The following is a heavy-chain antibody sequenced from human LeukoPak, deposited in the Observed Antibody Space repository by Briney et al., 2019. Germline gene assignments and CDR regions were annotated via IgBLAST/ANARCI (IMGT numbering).Heavy chain of an antibody. CDR2: ISYDGSNK. V-gene: IGHV3-30-3*01. CDR1: GFTFSSYA. J-gene: IGHJ4*02. Sequence: PGRSLRLSCAASGFTFSSYAMHWVRQAPGKGLEWVAVISYDGSNKYYADSVKGRFTISRDNSKNTLYLQMNSLRAEDTAVYYCARDPSYDSSGPFDYWGQGTLVTVSS. D-gene: IGHD3-22*01. CDR3: ARDPSYDSSGPFDY.